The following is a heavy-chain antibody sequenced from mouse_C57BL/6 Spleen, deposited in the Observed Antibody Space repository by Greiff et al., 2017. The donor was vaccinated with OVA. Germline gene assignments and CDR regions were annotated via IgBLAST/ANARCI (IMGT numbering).Heavy chain of an antibody. CDR3: ARGRAYYGYDRYFDV. V-gene: IGHV1-22*01. Sequence: VQLQQSGHKLVKPGASVKMSCKASGYTFTDSNMHWVKQSHGKSLEWIGYINPKNGGTSYNQKFKGKATLTVNKASSTAYMELRSLTSEDSAVYYCARGRAYYGYDRYFDVWGTGTTVTVSS. CDR1: GYTFTDSN. D-gene: IGHD2-9*01. CDR2: INPKNGGT. J-gene: IGHJ1*03.